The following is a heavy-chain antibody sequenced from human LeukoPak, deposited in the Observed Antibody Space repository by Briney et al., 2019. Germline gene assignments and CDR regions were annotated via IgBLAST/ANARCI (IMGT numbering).Heavy chain of an antibody. J-gene: IGHJ6*03. D-gene: IGHD2-15*01. CDR1: GFTFSSYW. CDR2: IKQDGSEK. Sequence: GGSLRLSCAASGFTFSSYWMSWVRRAPGKGLEWVANIKQDGSEKSYVDSVKGRFTISRDNAKNSLYLQMNSLRAEDTAVYYCARDPLGYCSGGSCYTRYYYYMDVWGKGTTVTVSS. V-gene: IGHV3-7*01. CDR3: ARDPLGYCSGGSCYTRYYYYMDV.